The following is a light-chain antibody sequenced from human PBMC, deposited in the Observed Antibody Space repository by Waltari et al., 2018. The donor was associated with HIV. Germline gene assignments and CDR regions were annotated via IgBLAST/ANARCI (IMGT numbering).Light chain of an antibody. V-gene: IGKV3-15*01. J-gene: IGKJ1*01. Sequence: ETVMTESPATLSVSPGERATPSCRASQSVSSNLAWYQQKPGQAPRLLIYGASTRATGTPARFSGSGSGTEFTLTISSLQSEDFAVYYCQQYNEWPPWTFGQGTKVEIK. CDR1: QSVSSN. CDR3: QQYNEWPPWT. CDR2: GAS.